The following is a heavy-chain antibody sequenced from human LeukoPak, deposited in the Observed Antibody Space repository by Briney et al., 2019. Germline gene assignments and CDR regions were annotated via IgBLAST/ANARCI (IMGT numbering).Heavy chain of an antibody. CDR2: IWYDGSNK. Sequence: GGSLRLSCAASGFTFSSYGMHWVRQAPGKGLGWGAVIWYDGSNKYYADSVKGRFTISRDNSKDTLYLQMNSLRAEDTAVYYCARGDRIAAAGTAEYFQHWGQGTLVTVSS. J-gene: IGHJ1*01. V-gene: IGHV3-33*01. D-gene: IGHD6-13*01. CDR3: ARGDRIAAAGTAEYFQH. CDR1: GFTFSSYG.